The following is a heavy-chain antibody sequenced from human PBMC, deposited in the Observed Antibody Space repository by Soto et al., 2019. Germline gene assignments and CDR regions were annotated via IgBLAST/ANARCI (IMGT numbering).Heavy chain of an antibody. J-gene: IGHJ4*02. D-gene: IGHD2-2*01. CDR2: INHSGST. Sequence: SETLSLTCAVYGGSFSGYYWSWIRQPPGKGLEWIGEINHSGSTNYNPSLKSRVTISVDTSKNQFSLKLSSVTAADTAVYYCARGRHYGYCSSTSCYSRPLYSGYGRYYFDYWGQGTLVTVSS. CDR1: GGSFSGYY. CDR3: ARGRHYGYCSSTSCYSRPLYSGYGRYYFDY. V-gene: IGHV4-34*01.